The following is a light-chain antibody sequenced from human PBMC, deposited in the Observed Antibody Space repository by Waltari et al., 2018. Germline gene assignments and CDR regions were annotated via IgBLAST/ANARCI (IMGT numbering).Light chain of an antibody. V-gene: IGLV4-69*01. J-gene: IGLJ3*02. CDR2: VNSDGRH. CDR1: SGYSSNV. Sequence: LVLTQSPSASASLGASVKLTCTLSSGYSSNVIACPQQQPGKGPRYLMKVNSDGRHRKGDDIPDRFSASKSGTECQLTISSLQSEDEADYFCQTGGHGTWVFGGGTKLTVL. CDR3: QTGGHGTWV.